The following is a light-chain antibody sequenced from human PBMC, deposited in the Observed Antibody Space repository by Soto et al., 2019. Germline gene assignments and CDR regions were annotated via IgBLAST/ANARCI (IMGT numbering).Light chain of an antibody. J-gene: IGLJ1*01. CDR1: SSDVGGYNY. Sequence: SVLTQPASVSGSPGQSITISCTGTSSDVGGYNYVSWYQQHPGKAPKVMIYDVSNRPSGVSNRFSGSKSGNTASLTISGLQTEDEADYYCSSYTSSSTRVFGTGTKVTVL. V-gene: IGLV2-14*01. CDR3: SSYTSSSTRV. CDR2: DVS.